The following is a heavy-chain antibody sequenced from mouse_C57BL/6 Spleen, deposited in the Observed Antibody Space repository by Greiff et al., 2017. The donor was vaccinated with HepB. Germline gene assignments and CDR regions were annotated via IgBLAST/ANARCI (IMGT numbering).Heavy chain of an antibody. CDR2: IHPNSGST. D-gene: IGHD1-1*01. CDR3: AREGAVVAKDYVDY. Sequence: QVQLQQSGAELVKPGASVKLSCQASGYTFTSYWMHWVKQRPGQGLEWIGMIHPNSGSTNYNERFKSKATLTVDKSSSTAYMQLSSLTAEDSAVYYCAREGAVVAKDYVDYWGQGTTLTVSS. V-gene: IGHV1-64*01. J-gene: IGHJ2*01. CDR1: GYTFTSYW.